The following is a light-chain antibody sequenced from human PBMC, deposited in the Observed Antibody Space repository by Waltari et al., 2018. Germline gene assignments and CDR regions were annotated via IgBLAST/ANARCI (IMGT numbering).Light chain of an antibody. Sequence: SYELTQPPSVSVSPGQTASITCSGHKMGDKFACWYQQKPGQSPVLVIYQSTKRPSGLPERCSGSHCGNTATLTISGTQARDEADYYCQAWDTITGGVFGGGTKLTVL. V-gene: IGLV3-1*01. CDR3: QAWDTITGGV. CDR2: QST. J-gene: IGLJ2*01. CDR1: KMGDKF.